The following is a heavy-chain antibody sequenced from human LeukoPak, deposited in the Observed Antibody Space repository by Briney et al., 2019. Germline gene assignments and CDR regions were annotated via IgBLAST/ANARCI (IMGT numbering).Heavy chain of an antibody. D-gene: IGHD2-15*01. CDR1: GFTFSDYY. J-gene: IGHJ4*02. CDR2: ISSSGGAI. V-gene: IGHV3-11*04. CDR3: ARDHVATPTLFDY. Sequence: PGGSLRLSCAASGFTFSDYYMSWIRQAPGRGLEWVSYISSSGGAIYYADSVKGRFTISRDNAKNSLYLQMNSLRAEDTAVYYCARDHVATPTLFDYWGQGSLVTVSS.